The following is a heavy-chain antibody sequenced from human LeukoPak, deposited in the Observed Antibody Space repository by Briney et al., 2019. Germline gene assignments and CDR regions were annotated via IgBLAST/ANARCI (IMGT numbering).Heavy chain of an antibody. J-gene: IGHJ5*02. Sequence: SVKVSCKASGGTFSSYAISWMRHAPGQGLEWMGSFIPILGIANYAQKFQGRVTITADKSTSTAYMELRSLRSDDTAVYYCARRSRYSSVAYNWFDPWGQGTLVTVSS. V-gene: IGHV1-69*04. CDR3: ARRSRYSSVAYNWFDP. CDR1: GGTFSSYA. CDR2: FIPILGIA. D-gene: IGHD6-19*01.